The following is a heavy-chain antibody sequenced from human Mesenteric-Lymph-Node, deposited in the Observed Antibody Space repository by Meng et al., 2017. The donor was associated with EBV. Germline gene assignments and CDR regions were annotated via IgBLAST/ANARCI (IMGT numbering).Heavy chain of an antibody. V-gene: IGHV4-39*07. Sequence: HLRRPQSRLRLQKPTAVLPLTCIISSGSIRRSSYNWVLIRQPPQKVLDWIGNIYYSGTTYYNPSRKSRFTISVDTSKNQFSLKLSSVTAADTAIYYCARCAIVTYYFDSCARETL. CDR3: ARCAIVTYYFDS. J-gene: IGHJ4*02. CDR2: IYYSGTT. D-gene: IGHD1-26*01. CDR1: SGSIRRSSYN.